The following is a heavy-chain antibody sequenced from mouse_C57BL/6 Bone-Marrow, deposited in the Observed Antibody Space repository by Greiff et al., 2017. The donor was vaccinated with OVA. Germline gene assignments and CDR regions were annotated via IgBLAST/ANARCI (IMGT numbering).Heavy chain of an antibody. CDR1: GYSIPSGYY. CDR2: IRYDGSN. CDR3: ARAPDYDGYYDYAMDY. V-gene: IGHV3-6*01. D-gene: IGHD2-3*01. J-gene: IGHJ4*01. Sequence: EVQLQQSGPGLVKPSQSLSLTCSVTGYSIPSGYYWNWIRQLPGNKLEWMGYIRYDGSNNYNPSLKNRISITRDTSKNQFFLKLNSVTTEDTATYYGARAPDYDGYYDYAMDYWGQGTSVTVSS.